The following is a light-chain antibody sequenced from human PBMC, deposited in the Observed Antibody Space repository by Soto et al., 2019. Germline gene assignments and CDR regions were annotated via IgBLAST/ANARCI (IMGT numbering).Light chain of an antibody. CDR3: GPWEDTLNGPL. CDR1: RSNVGRNA. V-gene: IGLV1-44*01. CDR2: ATN. J-gene: IGLJ2*01. Sequence: QSVLTQPPSASGTPGQTVTISCSGSRSNVGRNAVSWYQQVPGMAPKLLVFATNKRPSGVPYRFSGSASGASASLAISGLQCADEADYCCGPWEDTLNGPLFGGGTTLTVL.